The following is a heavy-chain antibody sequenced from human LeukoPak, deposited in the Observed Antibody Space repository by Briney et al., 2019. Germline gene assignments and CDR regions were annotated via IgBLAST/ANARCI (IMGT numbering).Heavy chain of an antibody. J-gene: IGHJ5*02. Sequence: ASVKVSCKASGYTFTGYYMHWVRQAPGQGLEWMGWINPNSGGTNYAQKFQGRVTMTRDTSISTAYMELSRLRSDDTAVYYCARGQDIVVVPAAMHDWFDPWGQGTLVTVSS. CDR3: ARGQDIVVVPAAMHDWFDP. CDR2: INPNSGGT. D-gene: IGHD2-2*01. V-gene: IGHV1-2*02. CDR1: GYTFTGYY.